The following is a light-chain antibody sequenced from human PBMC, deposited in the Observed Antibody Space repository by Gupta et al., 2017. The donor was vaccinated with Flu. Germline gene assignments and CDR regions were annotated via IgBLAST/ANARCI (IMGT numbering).Light chain of an antibody. CDR3: ASWDDSLSGFYA. CDR2: RDD. Sequence: QSVLTQPTSVSGTPGQRVTIPCSGSSSNIGINFVHWYQQLPGAAPKVLIYRDDQRPSGVPDRFSGAKSGTAASLAISGLRSDDEAHYYCASWDDSLSGFYAFGTGTKVTVL. J-gene: IGLJ1*01. CDR1: SSNIGINF. V-gene: IGLV1-47*01.